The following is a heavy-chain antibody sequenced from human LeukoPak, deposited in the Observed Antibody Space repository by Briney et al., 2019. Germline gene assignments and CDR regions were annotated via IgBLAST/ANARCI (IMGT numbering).Heavy chain of an antibody. CDR3: GRERSFHYFDY. CDR2: INPNSGGT. D-gene: IGHD3-10*01. CDR1: GYTFTGYY. V-gene: IGHV1-2*02. J-gene: IGHJ4*02. Sequence: GASVKVSCKASGYTFTGYYMHWVRQAPGQGLEWMGWINPNSGGTIYAQNFQGRVTMTRDRSITTTYMELNRLTSDDTAVYYCGRERSFHYFDYWGQGTLVTVSS.